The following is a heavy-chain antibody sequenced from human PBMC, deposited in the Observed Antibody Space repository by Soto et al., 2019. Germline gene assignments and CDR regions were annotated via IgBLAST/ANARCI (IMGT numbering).Heavy chain of an antibody. CDR1: GISLSDNY. D-gene: IGHD2-15*01. J-gene: IGHJ4*02. V-gene: IGHV3-11*01. CDR2: ISNSDYTT. CDR3: ASGKWSLDY. Sequence: PGGFLRLACVASGISLSDNYMAWIRQAPGKGLEWLSYISNSDYTTYYTDSVKGRFTISRDNAKNSLYLQLNGLRVEDTAVYYCASGKWSLDYWGQGILVTVSS.